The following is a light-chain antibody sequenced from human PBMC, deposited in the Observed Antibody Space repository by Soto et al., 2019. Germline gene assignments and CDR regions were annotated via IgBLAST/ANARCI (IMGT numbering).Light chain of an antibody. CDR3: CSYAPAYPWV. V-gene: IGLV2-14*01. Sequence: QSALTQPASVSGSPGQSISISCTGSSSDVGVHNFVSWYQHHPGKAPKVLIYGVTNRPSGVSNRFSGSKSGNTASLTISGLQAEDAADYHCCSYAPAYPWVFGGGTKLPVL. CDR2: GVT. CDR1: SSDVGVHNF. J-gene: IGLJ3*02.